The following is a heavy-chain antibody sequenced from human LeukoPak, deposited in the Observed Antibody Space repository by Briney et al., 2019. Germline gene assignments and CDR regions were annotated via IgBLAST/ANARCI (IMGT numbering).Heavy chain of an antibody. CDR2: INPHSGVT. J-gene: IGHJ4*02. D-gene: IGHD3-10*01. CDR3: ASPYGSGTYLFDY. V-gene: IGHV1-2*02. CDR1: GYTFTGYY. Sequence: ASVRLSCKASGYTFTGYYIHWVRQAPGQGLEWMGWINPHSGVTNYAQKFQGRVTMTRDTSISTAYMDLSRLRSDDTAVYYCASPYGSGTYLFDYWGRGNLHRVSS.